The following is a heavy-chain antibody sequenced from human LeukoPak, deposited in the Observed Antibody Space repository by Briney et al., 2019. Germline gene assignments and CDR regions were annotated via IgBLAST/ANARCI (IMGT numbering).Heavy chain of an antibody. D-gene: IGHD5/OR15-5a*01. Sequence: SETLSLTCAVYGGSFSGYYWSWIRQPPGKGLEWIGEINHSGSTNYNPSLKSRVTISVDTSKNQFSLKLSSVTAADTAVYYCARAVSPYDAFDIWGQGTMVTVSS. CDR2: INHSGST. J-gene: IGHJ3*02. CDR1: GGSFSGYY. CDR3: ARAVSPYDAFDI. V-gene: IGHV4-34*01.